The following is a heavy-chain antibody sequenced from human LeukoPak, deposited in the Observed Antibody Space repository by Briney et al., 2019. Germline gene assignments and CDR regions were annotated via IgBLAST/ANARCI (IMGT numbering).Heavy chain of an antibody. D-gene: IGHD3-10*01. Sequence: PSETLSLTCAVYGGSFSGYYWSWIRQPPGKGLEWIGEINHSGSTNYNPSLKSRVTISADTSKNQFSLKLSSVTAADTAVYYCAREYYYGSGSYYHHFDYWGQGTLVTVSS. CDR1: GGSFSGYY. CDR2: INHSGST. CDR3: AREYYYGSGSYYHHFDY. V-gene: IGHV4-34*01. J-gene: IGHJ4*02.